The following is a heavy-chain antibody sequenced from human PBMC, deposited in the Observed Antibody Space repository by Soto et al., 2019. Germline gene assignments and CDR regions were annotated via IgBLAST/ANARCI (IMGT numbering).Heavy chain of an antibody. CDR3: ARERRGYSYGGRGGDFDY. CDR1: GYTFTGYY. CDR2: INPNSGGT. Sequence: QVQLVQSGAEVKKPGASVKVSCKASGYTFTGYYMHWVRQAPGQGLEWMGRINPNSGGTNYAQKFQGRVTMTRDTSISTAYMELSRLRSDDTAVYYCARERRGYSYGGRGGDFDYWGQGTLVTVSS. D-gene: IGHD5-18*01. V-gene: IGHV1-2*02. J-gene: IGHJ4*02.